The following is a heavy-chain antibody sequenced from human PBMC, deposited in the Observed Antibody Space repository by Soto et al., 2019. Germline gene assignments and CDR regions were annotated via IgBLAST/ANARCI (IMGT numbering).Heavy chain of an antibody. CDR3: NRGSEYDFWSGYL. CDR2: IVPMFGTS. J-gene: IGHJ4*02. Sequence: QERLVQSGAEVRKPGSSVKVSCKVTGGTSTRYAINWVRQAHGQGLEWMGGIVPMFGTSKYAQKFQGRVTITADTSTTIAYMELRSLRSEDTAVYYCNRGSEYDFWSGYLWGQGTLVSFSS. CDR1: GGTSTRYA. D-gene: IGHD3-3*01. V-gene: IGHV1-69*06.